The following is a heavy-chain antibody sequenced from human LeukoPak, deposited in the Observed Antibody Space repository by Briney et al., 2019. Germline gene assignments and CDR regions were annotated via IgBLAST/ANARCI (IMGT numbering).Heavy chain of an antibody. CDR2: IYYGGNT. CDR3: ARRTGSYGSYFDS. D-gene: IGHD5-18*01. V-gene: IGHV4-39*02. J-gene: IGHJ4*02. CDR1: GGSISSSSYY. Sequence: PSETLSLTCTVSGGSISSSSYYWGWIRQPPGKGLEWIGSIYYGGNTYYNPSLKSRVTISVDTSKNHFSLKLSSVTAADTAVYCCARRTGSYGSYFDSWGQGILVTVSS.